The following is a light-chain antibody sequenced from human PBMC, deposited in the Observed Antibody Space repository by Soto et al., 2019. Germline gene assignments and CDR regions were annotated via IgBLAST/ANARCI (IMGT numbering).Light chain of an antibody. Sequence: DIVMTQSPDSLAVSLGERATINCKSSQSVLYSSNNKNYLAWYQQKPGQPPKLLIYWASTRESGVPDRFSGSGYGTDFPLTISSLQAEDVAVYYCQQYYSTPPYTFGQGTKLEIK. V-gene: IGKV4-1*01. CDR3: QQYYSTPPYT. J-gene: IGKJ2*01. CDR2: WAS. CDR1: QSVLYSSNNKNY.